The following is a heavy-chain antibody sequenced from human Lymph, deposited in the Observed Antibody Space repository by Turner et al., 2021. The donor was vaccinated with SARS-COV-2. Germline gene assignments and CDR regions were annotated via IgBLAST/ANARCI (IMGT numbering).Heavy chain of an antibody. D-gene: IGHD2-15*01. CDR3: ARSTGGSYYYGMDV. Sequence: QVQLVESGGGVVQPGRSLILSCAASGFTFSSYAMHWVRQAPGKGLEWVAIISYDGSNKYYADSVKGRFTISRDNSKNTLYLQMNSLRAEDTAVYYCARSTGGSYYYGMDVWGQGTTVTVSS. J-gene: IGHJ6*02. CDR1: GFTFSSYA. V-gene: IGHV3-30-3*01. CDR2: ISYDGSNK.